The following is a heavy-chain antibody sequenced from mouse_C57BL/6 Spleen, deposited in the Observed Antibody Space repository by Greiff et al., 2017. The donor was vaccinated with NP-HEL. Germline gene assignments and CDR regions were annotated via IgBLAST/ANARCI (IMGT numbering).Heavy chain of an antibody. CDR3: ARLSRDYYAMDY. J-gene: IGHJ4*01. CDR1: GFTFSDYY. CDR2: ISNGGGST. Sequence: EVQGVESGGGLVQPGGSLKLSCAASGFTFSDYYMYWVRQTPEKRLEWVAYISNGGGSTYYPDTVKGRFTISRDNAKNTLYLQMSRLKSEDTAMYYCARLSRDYYAMDYWGQGTSVTVSS. V-gene: IGHV5-12*01.